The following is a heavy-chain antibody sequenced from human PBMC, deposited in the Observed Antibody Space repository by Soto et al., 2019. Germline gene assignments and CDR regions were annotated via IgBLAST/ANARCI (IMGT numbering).Heavy chain of an antibody. CDR2: IFHSGST. D-gene: IGHD6-6*01. CDR1: GGSISSGGYS. CDR3: ARGSSSSSHFDY. V-gene: IGHV4-30-2*01. J-gene: IGHJ4*02. Sequence: SETLSLTCAVSGGSISSGGYSWSWIRQPPGKGLEWIGCIFHSGSTYYNPSLKSRITISVDRSKNQFSLKLTSVTAADSAVYYCARGSSSSSHFDYWGQGTLVTVS.